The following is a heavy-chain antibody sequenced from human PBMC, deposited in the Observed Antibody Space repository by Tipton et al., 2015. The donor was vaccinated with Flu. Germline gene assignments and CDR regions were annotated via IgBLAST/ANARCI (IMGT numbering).Heavy chain of an antibody. D-gene: IGHD1-1*01. CDR2: INPSSGGP. V-gene: IGHV1-2*06. Sequence: QVQLVQSGAEVKKPGASVKVSCKASGYTFTSYNMHWVRQAPGQGLEWMGRINPSSGGPNYAQNFQGRVTMTRDTSITTAYMELSRLGSNDTAVYYCARVGTWNDLDYWGQGTLVSVSS. J-gene: IGHJ4*02. CDR1: GYTFTSYN. CDR3: ARVGTWNDLDY.